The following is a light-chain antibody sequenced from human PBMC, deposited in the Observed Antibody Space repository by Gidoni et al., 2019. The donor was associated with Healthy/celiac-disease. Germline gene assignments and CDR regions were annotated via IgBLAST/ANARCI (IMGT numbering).Light chain of an antibody. CDR1: QGISSY. V-gene: IGKV1-9*01. CDR3: QQLNSYPPD. CDR2: AAS. Sequence: DIQLTKSPSFLSASVGDRVTITCWASQGISSYLAWYQQKPGKAPKLLIYAASTLQSGVPSRFSGSGSGTEFTLTISSLQPEDFATYYCQQLNSYPPDFGQXTRLEIK. J-gene: IGKJ5*01.